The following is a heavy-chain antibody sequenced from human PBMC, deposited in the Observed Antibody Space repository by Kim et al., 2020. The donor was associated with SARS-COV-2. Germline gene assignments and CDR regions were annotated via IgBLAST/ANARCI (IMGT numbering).Heavy chain of an antibody. Sequence: TNYNPSLKRRVTISVDTSKNHFSLKRTSVTAADTAVYYCARDMYGKYFDSWGRGTLVTVSS. CDR3: ARDMYGKYFDS. D-gene: IGHD2-8*01. CDR2: T. V-gene: IGHV4-61*03. J-gene: IGHJ4*02.